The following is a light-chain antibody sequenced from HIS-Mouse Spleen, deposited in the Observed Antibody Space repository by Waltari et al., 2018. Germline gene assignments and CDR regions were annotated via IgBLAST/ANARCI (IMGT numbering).Light chain of an antibody. CDR3: CSYAGSYTYV. Sequence: ALTQPRSVSGSPGQSVTISCTGTSSDVGGYNYVSWYQQHPGKAPKLMIYDVSKRPSGVPDRFSGSKSGNTASLTISGLQAEDEADYYCCSYAGSYTYVFGTGTKVTVL. J-gene: IGLJ1*01. CDR2: DVS. V-gene: IGLV2-11*01. CDR1: SSDVGGYNY.